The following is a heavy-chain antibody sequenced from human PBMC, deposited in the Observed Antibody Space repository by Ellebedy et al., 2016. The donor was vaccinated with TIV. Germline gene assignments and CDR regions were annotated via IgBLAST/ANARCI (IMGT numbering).Heavy chain of an antibody. CDR1: GFTFSSYS. Sequence: GGSLRLSXAASGFTFSSYSMNWVRQAPGKGLEWVSYISSSSSTIYYADSVKGRFTISRDNAKNSLYLQMNSLRAEDTAVYYCARAQPALYCSSTSCYPDDAFDIWGQGTMVTVSS. D-gene: IGHD2-2*01. V-gene: IGHV3-48*04. J-gene: IGHJ3*02. CDR2: ISSSSSTI. CDR3: ARAQPALYCSSTSCYPDDAFDI.